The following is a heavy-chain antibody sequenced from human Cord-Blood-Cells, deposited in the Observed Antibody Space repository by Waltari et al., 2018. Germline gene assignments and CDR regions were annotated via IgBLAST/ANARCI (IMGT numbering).Heavy chain of an antibody. CDR1: GFTFSSYA. Sequence: QVQLVESGGGVVQPGRSLRLSCAASGFTFSSYAMHWVRQAPGKGLEWVAVLSYDGRKKDYAGSVKGPFTIARDNYKNTLFLQRNSLGAEDTGVYYWAGEQVNLPKWGFGGGGFDYWGQGTLVTVSS. J-gene: IGHJ4*02. CDR2: LSYDGRKK. D-gene: IGHD3-16*01. V-gene: IGHV3-30*04. CDR3: AGEQVNLPKWGFGGGGFDY.